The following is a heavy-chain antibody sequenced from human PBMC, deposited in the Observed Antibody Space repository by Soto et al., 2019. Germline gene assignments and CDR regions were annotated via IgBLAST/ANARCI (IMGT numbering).Heavy chain of an antibody. D-gene: IGHD5-18*01. CDR1: GFTFSSYG. Sequence: PGGSLRLSCAASGFTFSSYGMYWVRQAPGKGLEWVAAISYDGSNNYHADSVKGRFTISRDNSKNTLYLQLNSLRTEDKAVYYCAKDIVKYTYGACDYWGKGVLVTVSS. J-gene: IGHJ4*02. CDR3: AKDIVKYTYGACDY. V-gene: IGHV3-30*18. CDR2: ISYDGSNN.